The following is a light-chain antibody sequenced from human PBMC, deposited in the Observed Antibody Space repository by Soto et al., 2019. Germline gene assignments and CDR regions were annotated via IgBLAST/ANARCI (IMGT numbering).Light chain of an antibody. V-gene: IGKV4-1*01. Sequence: DIVMTQSPDSLALSLGERATINCKSSQSVLYSSHNKSYLAWYQQKPGQPPNLLIYWASARESEVPDRISGSAAGTDFTLIIRSVQPEYVADYYYQEFYNTPSTFGQGTKVEIK. CDR2: WAS. CDR1: QSVLYSSHNKSY. CDR3: QEFYNTPST. J-gene: IGKJ1*01.